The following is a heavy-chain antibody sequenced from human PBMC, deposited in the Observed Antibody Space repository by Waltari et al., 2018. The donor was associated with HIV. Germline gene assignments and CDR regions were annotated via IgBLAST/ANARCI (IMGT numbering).Heavy chain of an antibody. CDR3: ASPFYSDSTTYYYGLDY. Sequence: QVQLVESGGGVVQPGRSRRLSCAAPGFTFSSFCIHWVRQAPGKGLEWVAVISNDGSSKYYADSVKGRFTISRDNSKNTLYLHMNSLRAEDTAVYYCASPFYSDSTTYYYGLDYWGQGTLVTVSS. CDR1: GFTFSSFC. D-gene: IGHD3-22*01. V-gene: IGHV3-30-3*01. J-gene: IGHJ4*02. CDR2: ISNDGSSK.